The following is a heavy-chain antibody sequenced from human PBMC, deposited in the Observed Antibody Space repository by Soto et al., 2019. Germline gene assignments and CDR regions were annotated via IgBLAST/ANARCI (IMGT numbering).Heavy chain of an antibody. CDR2: INPNSGGT. CDR3: ARESSSGHYYYGMDV. J-gene: IGHJ6*01. Sequence: ASVKVSCKASGYTFTGYYMHWVRQAPGQGLEWMGWINPNSGGTNYAQKFQGWVTMTRDTSISTAYMELSRLRSDDTAVYYCARESSSGHYYYGMDVWGQGTTVTVPQ. D-gene: IGHD6-25*01. V-gene: IGHV1-2*04. CDR1: GYTFTGYY.